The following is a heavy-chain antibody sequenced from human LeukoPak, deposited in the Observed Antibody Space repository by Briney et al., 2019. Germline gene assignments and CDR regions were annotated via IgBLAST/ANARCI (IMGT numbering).Heavy chain of an antibody. Sequence: SETLSLTCTVSGGSISSGSYYWSWIRQPAGKGLEWIGRIYTSGSTNYNPSLKSRVTISVATSKNQLSLKLRSVTAADTAVYYCAREYRYYYDRSGSYYFDYWGQGTLVTVSS. CDR3: AREYRYYYDRSGSYYFDY. D-gene: IGHD3-22*01. CDR1: GGSISSGSYY. J-gene: IGHJ4*02. CDR2: IYTSGST. V-gene: IGHV4-61*02.